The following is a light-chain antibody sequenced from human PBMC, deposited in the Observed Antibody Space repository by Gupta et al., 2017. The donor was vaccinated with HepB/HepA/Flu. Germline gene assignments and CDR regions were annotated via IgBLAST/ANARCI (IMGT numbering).Light chain of an antibody. CDR1: QRISRY. Sequence: VLTQSPGTLASSPGERATLSCRASQRISRYLAWYQQKAGQAPRLLISDASNRASGVPGRFSGSGSGTDFTLTISSLEPEDFAIYFCQQRGAWPRTFGQGTKLEIK. J-gene: IGKJ2*01. V-gene: IGKV3-11*01. CDR2: DAS. CDR3: QQRGAWPRT.